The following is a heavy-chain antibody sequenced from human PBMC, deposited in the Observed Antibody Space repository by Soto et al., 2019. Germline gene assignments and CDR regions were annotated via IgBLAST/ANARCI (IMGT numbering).Heavy chain of an antibody. D-gene: IGHD2-15*01. V-gene: IGHV3-30-3*01. CDR1: GFTFSSYA. CDR2: ISYDGSNK. CDR3: ARLRGGLSYYYYYGMDV. Sequence: SLRLSCAASGFTFSSYAMHWVRQAPAKGLEWVAVISYDGSNKYYADSVKGRFTISRDNSKNTLYLQMSSLRAEDTAVYYCARLRGGLSYYYYYGMDVWGQGTTVTVSS. J-gene: IGHJ6*02.